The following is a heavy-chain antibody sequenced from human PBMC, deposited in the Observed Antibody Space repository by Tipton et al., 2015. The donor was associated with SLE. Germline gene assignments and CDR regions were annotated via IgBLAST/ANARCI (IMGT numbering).Heavy chain of an antibody. CDR2: IYTSGST. Sequence: TLSLTCTVSGGSISSGSYYWSWIRQPAGKGLEWIGRIYTSGSTNYTPSLKSPVTISVDTSKNQFSLKLSSVTAADTAVYYCARGLIAARFDYWGQGTLVTVSS. D-gene: IGHD6-6*01. CDR1: GGSISSGSYY. J-gene: IGHJ4*02. V-gene: IGHV4-61*02. CDR3: ARGLIAARFDY.